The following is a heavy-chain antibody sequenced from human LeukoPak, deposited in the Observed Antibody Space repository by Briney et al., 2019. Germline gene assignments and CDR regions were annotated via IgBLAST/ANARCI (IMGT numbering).Heavy chain of an antibody. CDR3: ARVAAVAAHQDY. J-gene: IGHJ4*02. D-gene: IGHD6-19*01. CDR1: GGSISSYY. V-gene: IGHV4-38-2*02. CDR2: IYHSGST. Sequence: SETLSLTCTVSGGSISSYYWGWIRQPPGKGLEWIGSIYHSGSTYYNPSLKSRVTISVDTSKNQFSLKLSSVTAADTAVYYCARVAAVAAHQDYWGQGTLVTVSS.